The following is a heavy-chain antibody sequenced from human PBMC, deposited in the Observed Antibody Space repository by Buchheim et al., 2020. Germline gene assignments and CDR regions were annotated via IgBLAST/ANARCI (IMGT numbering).Heavy chain of an antibody. CDR3: ARGHSRSHSSGWYIFSHYYYYGMDV. D-gene: IGHD6-19*01. CDR1: GFTFSSYW. V-gene: IGHV3-74*01. Sequence: EVQLVESGGGLVQPGGSLRLSCAASGFTFSSYWMHWVRQAPGKGLVWVSRINSDGSSTSYADSVKGRFTISRDNAKNTLYLQMNSLRAEDTAVYYCARGHSRSHSSGWYIFSHYYYYGMDVWGQGTT. CDR2: INSDGSST. J-gene: IGHJ6*02.